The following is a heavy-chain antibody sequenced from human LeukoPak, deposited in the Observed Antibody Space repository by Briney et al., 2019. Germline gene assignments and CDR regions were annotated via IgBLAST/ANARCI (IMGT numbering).Heavy chain of an antibody. D-gene: IGHD3-9*01. CDR1: GYSISSGYY. CDR3: ARGRRGLGGNYDILTGSWGNAFDI. J-gene: IGHJ3*02. V-gene: IGHV4-38-2*02. CDR2: IYHGGST. Sequence: SETLSLTCTVSGYSISSGYYWGWIRQPPAKGLEWIGSIYHGGSTYSNPSLKSRVTMSVDTSKNQFSLKLSSVTAADTAVYYCARGRRGLGGNYDILTGSWGNAFDIWGQGTMVTVSS.